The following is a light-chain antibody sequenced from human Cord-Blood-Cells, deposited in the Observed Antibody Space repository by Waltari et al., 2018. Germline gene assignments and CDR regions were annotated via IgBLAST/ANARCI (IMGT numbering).Light chain of an antibody. J-gene: IGKJ2*01. V-gene: IGKV1-39*01. CDR2: AAC. Sequence: DIQMTQSPSSLSASVGDRVTITCLASKSISSYLNWYQQKPGKAPKLLIYAACSLQSGVPSRFSGSGSGTDFTLTSSSLQPEDFATYYCQQSYSTPRTFGQGTKLEIK. CDR1: KSISSY. CDR3: QQSYSTPRT.